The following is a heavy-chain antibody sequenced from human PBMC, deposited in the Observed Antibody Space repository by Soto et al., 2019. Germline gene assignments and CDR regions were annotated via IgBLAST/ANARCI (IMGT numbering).Heavy chain of an antibody. V-gene: IGHV3-23*01. J-gene: IGHJ4*02. D-gene: IGHD1-26*01. CDR2: ISGSGDST. Sequence: EVQLLGSGGGLVQPGGSLRLSCAASGFTFSSYAMRWVRQAPVKGLEWVSAISGSGDSTYYADSVKGRFTISRDNSKNTPYLQMNSLRAEDTAVYYCARRGSGSDYDYWGQGTLVTVSS. CDR1: GFTFSSYA. CDR3: ARRGSGSDYDY.